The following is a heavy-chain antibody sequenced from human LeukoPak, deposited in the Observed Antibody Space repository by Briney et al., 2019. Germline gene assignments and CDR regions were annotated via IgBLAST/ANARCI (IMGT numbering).Heavy chain of an antibody. D-gene: IGHD6-13*01. CDR3: ARALPSYSSSWDY. V-gene: IGHV1-8*01. Sequence: ASVKASCKASGYTFTSYDINWVRQATGQGLEWMGWMNPNSGNTGYAQKFQGRVTMTRNTSISTAYMELSSLRSEDTAVYYCARALPSYSSSWDYWGQGTLVTVSS. J-gene: IGHJ4*02. CDR1: GYTFTSYD. CDR2: MNPNSGNT.